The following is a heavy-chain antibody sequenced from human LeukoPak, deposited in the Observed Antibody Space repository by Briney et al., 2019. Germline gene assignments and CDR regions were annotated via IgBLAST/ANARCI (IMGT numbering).Heavy chain of an antibody. CDR3: ASNSGSSGGY. CDR2: IWFDGSNT. J-gene: IGHJ4*02. D-gene: IGHD1-26*01. V-gene: IGHV3-33*01. CDR1: GFTFTSYT. Sequence: GGSLKLSCEASGFTFTSYTMHWVRQAPGKGLEWVAVIWFDGSNTYYADSVKGRFTISRDNSKNTLYLQMNSLRAEDTASYYCASNSGSSGGYWGQGTLVTVSS.